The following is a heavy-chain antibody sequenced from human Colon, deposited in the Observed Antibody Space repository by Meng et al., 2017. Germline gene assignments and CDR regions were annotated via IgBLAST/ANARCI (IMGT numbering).Heavy chain of an antibody. CDR1: GATINSGGYF. Sequence: QVQLQEPGPGLVKPSQTFSLTCTVSGATINSGGYFWTWIRQLPGKGLEWIGYIDDSGTTKYNPSLKNSLTISRDTSKNEFSLKLGSVTAADTAVYYCARQVGKYWYFDVWGRGTLVTVSS. J-gene: IGHJ2*01. CDR3: ARQVGKYWYFDV. CDR2: IDDSGTT. V-gene: IGHV4-31*01. D-gene: IGHD2-2*01.